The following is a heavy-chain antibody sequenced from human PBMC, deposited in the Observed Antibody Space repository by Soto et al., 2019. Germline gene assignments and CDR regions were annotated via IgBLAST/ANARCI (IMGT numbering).Heavy chain of an antibody. D-gene: IGHD2-2*02. CDR3: ARDHCTTTNCYTSIYYYGMDV. J-gene: IGHJ6*02. Sequence: ASVKVSCKASGYIFTTFDINWVRQATGQGLEWVGWMNPNSGYTGYAQKFQGRVTMTRNTSISTAYMELSSLRSEDTAVYYCARDHCTTTNCYTSIYYYGMDVWGQGTTVTVSS. V-gene: IGHV1-8*01. CDR1: GYIFTTFD. CDR2: MNPNSGYT.